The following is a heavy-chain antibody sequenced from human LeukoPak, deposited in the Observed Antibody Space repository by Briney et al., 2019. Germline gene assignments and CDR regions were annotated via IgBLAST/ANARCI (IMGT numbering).Heavy chain of an antibody. CDR2: ISGSGGST. Sequence: HTGGSLRLSCAASGFTFSSYAMSWVRQAPGKGLEWVSAISGSGGSTYYADSVKGRFTISRDNSKNTLYLQMNSLRAEDTAVYYCAKGAARHMGDSSGLDYWGQGTLVTVSS. J-gene: IGHJ4*02. V-gene: IGHV3-23*01. D-gene: IGHD6-19*01. CDR1: GFTFSSYA. CDR3: AKGAARHMGDSSGLDY.